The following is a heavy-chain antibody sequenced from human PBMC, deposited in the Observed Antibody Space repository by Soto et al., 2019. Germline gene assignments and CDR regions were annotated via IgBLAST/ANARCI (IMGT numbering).Heavy chain of an antibody. J-gene: IGHJ5*02. Sequence: QVRLVESGGGLVKPGGSLRLSCAASGFTFSDYYMTWIRQAPGKGLEWVSYISSSSSYTKYADSVKGRFTISRDNAKNSLYLQMNSLRAEDTAVYYCARGMAAANWFDPWGQGTLVTVSS. V-gene: IGHV3-11*05. CDR3: ARGMAAANWFDP. D-gene: IGHD6-13*01. CDR1: GFTFSDYY. CDR2: ISSSSSYT.